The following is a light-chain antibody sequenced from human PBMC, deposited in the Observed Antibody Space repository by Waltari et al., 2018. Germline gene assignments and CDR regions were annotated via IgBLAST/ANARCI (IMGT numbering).Light chain of an antibody. CDR2: ANY. CDR1: TSNIGTNT. J-gene: IGLJ3*02. V-gene: IGLV1-44*01. CDR3: ATWDDSLSGRV. Sequence: QSVLTQPPSTSGTPGQTVTISCSGSTSNIGTNTVTCYQLLPGTAPKTVIFANYHRPSGVPDRFSASKSGTSASLVISGLQSEDEADYFCATWDDSLSGRVFGGGTKVTVL.